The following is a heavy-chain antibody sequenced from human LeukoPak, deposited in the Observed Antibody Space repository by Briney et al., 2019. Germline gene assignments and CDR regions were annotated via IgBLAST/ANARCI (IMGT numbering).Heavy chain of an antibody. V-gene: IGHV3-43*02. Sequence: GGSLRLSCAVSGFTFDDYAMHWVRQAPGMGLEWVSLISGDGGSIYYADSVKGRFTISRDNSKNSLYLQMSSLRTEDTALYYCAKDLKFSGYDWGIYFDYWGQGTLVTVSS. D-gene: IGHD5-12*01. J-gene: IGHJ4*02. CDR2: ISGDGGSI. CDR3: AKDLKFSGYDWGIYFDY. CDR1: GFTFDDYA.